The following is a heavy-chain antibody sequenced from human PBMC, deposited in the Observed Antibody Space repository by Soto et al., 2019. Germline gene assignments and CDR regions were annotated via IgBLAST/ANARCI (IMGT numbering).Heavy chain of an antibody. CDR3: AKDNYYDSSGYHPLDY. CDR2: ISGSGGST. CDR1: GFTFSSYA. J-gene: IGHJ4*02. Sequence: EVQLLESGGGLVQPGGSLRLSCAASGFTFSSYAMSWVRQAPGKGLEWVSAISGSGGSTYYADSVKGRFTISRDNSKNTLYLQMNSLRAEDTAVYYCAKDNYYDSSGYHPLDYWGQGTLVTVSS. D-gene: IGHD3-22*01. V-gene: IGHV3-23*01.